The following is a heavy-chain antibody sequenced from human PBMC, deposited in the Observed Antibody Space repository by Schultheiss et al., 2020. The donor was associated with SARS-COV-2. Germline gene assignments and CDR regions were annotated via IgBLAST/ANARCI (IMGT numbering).Heavy chain of an antibody. CDR1: GFTFSSYA. V-gene: IGHV3-23*01. CDR2: ISWNSGSI. D-gene: IGHD6-13*01. CDR3: ARERGGIAAAGRLDY. Sequence: GGSLRLSCAASGFTFSSYAMSWVRQAPGKGLEWVSGISWNSGSIGYADSVKGRFTISRDNSKNTLYLQMNSLRAEDTAVYYCARERGGIAAAGRLDYWGQGTLVTVAS. J-gene: IGHJ4*02.